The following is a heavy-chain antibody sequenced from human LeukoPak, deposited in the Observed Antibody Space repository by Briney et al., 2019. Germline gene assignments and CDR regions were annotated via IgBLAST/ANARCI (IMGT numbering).Heavy chain of an antibody. D-gene: IGHD6-19*01. CDR2: IWYDGSNK. V-gene: IGHV3-33*01. J-gene: IGHJ4*02. CDR1: GFTFSSYG. CDR3: ARVKYSSGWYWDY. Sequence: PGGSLRLSCAASGFTFSSYGMHWVRQAPGKGLEWVAVIWYDGSNKYYADSVKGRFTTSRDNSKNTLYLQMNSLRAEDTAVYYCARVKYSSGWYWDYWGQGTLVTVSS.